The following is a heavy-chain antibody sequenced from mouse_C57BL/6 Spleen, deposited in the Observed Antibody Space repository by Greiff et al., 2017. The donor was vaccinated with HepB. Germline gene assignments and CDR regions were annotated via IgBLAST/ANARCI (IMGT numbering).Heavy chain of an antibody. V-gene: IGHV1-15*01. Sequence: QVQLKESGAELVRPGASVTLSCKASGYTFTDYEMHWVKQTPVHGLEWIGAIDPETGGTAYNQKFKGKAILTADKSSSTAYMELRSLTSEDSAVYYCTRAGPGSSYVGTYYFDYWGQGTTLTVSS. CDR2: IDPETGGT. CDR3: TRAGPGSSYVGTYYFDY. D-gene: IGHD1-1*01. J-gene: IGHJ2*01. CDR1: GYTFTDYE.